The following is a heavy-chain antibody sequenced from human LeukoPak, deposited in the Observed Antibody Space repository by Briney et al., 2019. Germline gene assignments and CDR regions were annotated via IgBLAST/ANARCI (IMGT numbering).Heavy chain of an antibody. J-gene: IGHJ4*02. Sequence: GGSLRLSCAASGFTFSSYSMNWVRQAPGKGLEWVSYISSSSSAIYYADSVKGRFTISRDNAKNSLYLQMNSLRAEDTAVYYCAREGRVVPAASFDYWGQGTLVTVSS. V-gene: IGHV3-48*01. CDR3: AREGRVVPAASFDY. CDR2: ISSSSSAI. D-gene: IGHD2-2*01. CDR1: GFTFSSYS.